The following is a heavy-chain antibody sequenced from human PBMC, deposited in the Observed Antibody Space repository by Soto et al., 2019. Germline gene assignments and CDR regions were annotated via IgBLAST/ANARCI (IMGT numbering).Heavy chain of an antibody. J-gene: IGHJ4*02. CDR2: INGDGGTT. V-gene: IGHV3-74*01. Sequence: EVQLVESGGGLVQPGGSLRLSCAASGFTFSSYWMHWVRQAPGKGLVWVSRINGDGGTTNYADSVKGRFTISRDNAKNALFLPRNSLRVAAADVYYCARVCGGAWHWGQGTLVTVSS. D-gene: IGHD2-21*01. CDR3: ARVCGGAWH. CDR1: GFTFSSYW.